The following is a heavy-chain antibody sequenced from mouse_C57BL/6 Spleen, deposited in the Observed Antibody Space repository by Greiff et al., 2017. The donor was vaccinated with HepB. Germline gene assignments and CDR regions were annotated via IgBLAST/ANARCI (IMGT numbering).Heavy chain of an antibody. CDR1: GYTFTSYW. CDR2: IDPSDSET. Sequence: QVQLKQPGAELVRPGSSVKLSCKASGYTFTSYWMHWVKQRPIQGLEWIGNIDPSDSETHYNQKFKDKATLTADKSSSTAYMQLSSLTSEDSAVYYCARSYYGNYEGYFDVWGTGTTVTVSS. J-gene: IGHJ1*03. CDR3: ARSYYGNYEGYFDV. D-gene: IGHD2-1*01. V-gene: IGHV1-52*01.